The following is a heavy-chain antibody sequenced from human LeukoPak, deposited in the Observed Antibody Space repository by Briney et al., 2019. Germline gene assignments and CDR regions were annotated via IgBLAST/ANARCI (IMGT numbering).Heavy chain of an antibody. CDR2: IKQSGSEK. D-gene: IGHD3-10*01. Sequence: GGSLRLSCAASGFTFSSYWMSWVRQAPGKGLEWVADIKQSGSEKYYVDSVKGRFTISRDNAKNPLYLQMNSLRAEDTAVYYCARDRCQYVSGSYYLDYWGQGTLVTVSS. CDR3: ARDRCQYVSGSYYLDY. J-gene: IGHJ4*02. CDR1: GFTFSSYW. V-gene: IGHV3-7*01.